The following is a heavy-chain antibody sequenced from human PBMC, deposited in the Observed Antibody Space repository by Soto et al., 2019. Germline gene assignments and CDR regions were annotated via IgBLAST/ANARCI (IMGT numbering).Heavy chain of an antibody. J-gene: IGHJ4*02. CDR1: GFIFSNYG. CDR3: AKRGGVVGGSEHPFFEY. Sequence: QVQLVESGGGVVQPGKSLRLSCAASGFIFSNYGMHWVRQAPGTGLEWVALISFDGKNRNYADSVKGRFTIYRDNPKNTLYLEMNSLRPEDTAFYYCAKRGGVVGGSEHPFFEYWGQGTLVTVSS. V-gene: IGHV3-30*18. CDR2: ISFDGKNR. D-gene: IGHD2-15*01.